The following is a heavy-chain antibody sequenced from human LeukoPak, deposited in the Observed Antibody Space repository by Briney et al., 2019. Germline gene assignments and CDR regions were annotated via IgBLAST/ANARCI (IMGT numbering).Heavy chain of an antibody. CDR1: GFTFGYYA. V-gene: IGHV3-49*04. J-gene: IGHJ4*02. Sequence: PGGSLRLSCTASGFTFGYYAMSWVRQAPGKGLEWVGFIRSKAYGGTPEYAASVKGSFTISRDDSRSIAYLQMNSLKTGDTALYYCTRIGTSGGEFDYWGQGTLVTVSS. CDR3: TRIGTSGGEFDY. CDR2: IRSKAYGGTP. D-gene: IGHD2-2*01.